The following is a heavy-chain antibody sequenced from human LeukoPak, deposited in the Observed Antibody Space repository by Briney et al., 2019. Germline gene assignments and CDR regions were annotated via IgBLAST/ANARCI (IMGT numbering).Heavy chain of an antibody. CDR2: IYTSGST. CDR1: GASISGYY. D-gene: IGHD3-3*01. V-gene: IGHV4-4*07. J-gene: IGHJ3*02. CDR3: ARDVHDFWSGYHDVFDI. Sequence: SETLSLTCTVSGASISGYYWSWIRQPAGKGLEWIGRIYTSGSTNYNPSLKSRVTMSVDTSKNQFSLKLSSVTAADTAVYYCARDVHDFWSGYHDVFDIWGQGTMVTVSS.